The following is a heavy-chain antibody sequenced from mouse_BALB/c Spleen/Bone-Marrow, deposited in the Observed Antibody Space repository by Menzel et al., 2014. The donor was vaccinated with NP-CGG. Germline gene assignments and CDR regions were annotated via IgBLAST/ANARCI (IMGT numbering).Heavy chain of an antibody. Sequence: VKLMESGAELMKPGASVKISCKATGYTFSSYWIEWVKQRPGHGLEWIGEILPGSGSTNYNEKFKGKATFTADTSSNTAYTQLSSLTSEDSAVYYCASFYGRFAYWGQGTLVTVSA. CDR2: ILPGSGST. CDR3: ASFYGRFAY. D-gene: IGHD1-1*02. CDR1: GYTFSSYW. J-gene: IGHJ3*01. V-gene: IGHV1-9*01.